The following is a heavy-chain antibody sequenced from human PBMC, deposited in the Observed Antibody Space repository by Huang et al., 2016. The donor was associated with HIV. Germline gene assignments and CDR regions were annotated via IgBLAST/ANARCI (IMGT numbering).Heavy chain of an antibody. J-gene: IGHJ4*02. CDR3: TTGLDRFFDY. D-gene: IGHD3-16*02. V-gene: IGHV1-24*01. CDR1: GYTLSALS. Sequence: QFQLVQSGAEVKKPGDSVKVYCKVSGYTLSALSIHWVRQAPGKGLEWMGSFNPENGETVYAQNCQGRVTMTEDTAADTAYMEVHSLKSADTAVYDCTTGLDRFFDYWGQGTLITVSS. CDR2: FNPENGET.